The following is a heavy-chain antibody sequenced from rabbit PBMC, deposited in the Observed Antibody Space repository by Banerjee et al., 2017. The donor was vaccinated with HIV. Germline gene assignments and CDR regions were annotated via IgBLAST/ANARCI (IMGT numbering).Heavy chain of an antibody. D-gene: IGHD7-1*01. J-gene: IGHJ3*01. CDR1: GFSFSSDY. CDR3: ARGDGAYAGYDGL. Sequence: QSLEESGGDLVKPGASLTLTCTASGFSFSSDYMSWVRQAPGKGLEWIACMDAGSSGSTNYASWAKGRFTISKTSSTTVTLQMTSLTAADTATYFCARGDGAYAGYDGLWGQGTLVTVS. CDR2: MDAGSSGST. V-gene: IGHV1S40*01.